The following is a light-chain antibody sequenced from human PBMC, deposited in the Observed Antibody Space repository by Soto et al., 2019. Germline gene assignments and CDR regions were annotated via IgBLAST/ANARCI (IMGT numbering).Light chain of an antibody. CDR2: DVS. Sequence: QSALTQPRSVSGSPGQSVTISCTGTSSDVGDYNYVSWYQQRPGKAPKLMIYDVSKRPSGVPDRFSGSKPGTTASLTISGLQTEDEADYYCCSYAGSVIFGGGTKVTVL. J-gene: IGLJ2*01. V-gene: IGLV2-11*01. CDR1: SSDVGDYNY. CDR3: CSYAGSVI.